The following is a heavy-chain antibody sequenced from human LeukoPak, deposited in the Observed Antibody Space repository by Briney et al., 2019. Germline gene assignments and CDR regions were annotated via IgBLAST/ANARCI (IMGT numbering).Heavy chain of an antibody. CDR3: ARGRRDTAMIIYYYYYYMDV. CDR2: IYYSGST. Sequence: PSETLSLTCTVSGYSISSGYYWGWIRQPPGKGLEWIGYIYYSGSTNYNPSLESRVTISVDTSKNQFSLKLSSVTAADTAVYYCARGRRDTAMIIYYYYYYMDVWGKGTTVTISS. J-gene: IGHJ6*03. D-gene: IGHD5-18*01. V-gene: IGHV4-38-2*02. CDR1: GYSISSGYY.